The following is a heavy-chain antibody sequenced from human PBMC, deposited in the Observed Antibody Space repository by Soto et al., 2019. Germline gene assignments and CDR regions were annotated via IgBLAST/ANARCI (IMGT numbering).Heavy chain of an antibody. J-gene: IGHJ6*02. D-gene: IGHD5-18*01. Sequence: PSETLSLTCTVSGGSISSYYWSWIRQPPGKGLEWIGYIYYSGSTNYNPSLKSRVTISVDTSKNQFSLKLSSVTAADTAVYYCARENTGNYYSYGMDAWGQGPRSPSP. V-gene: IGHV4-59*01. CDR2: IYYSGST. CDR1: GGSISSYY. CDR3: ARENTGNYYSYGMDA.